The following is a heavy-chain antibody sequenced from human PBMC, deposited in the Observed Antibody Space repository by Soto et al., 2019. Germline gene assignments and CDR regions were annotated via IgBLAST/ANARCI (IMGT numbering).Heavy chain of an antibody. V-gene: IGHV1-69*19. CDR1: GGTFNTYA. CDR3: AREVQVHTPAFVY. Sequence: QVQLVQSGAEMKKPGSSVKVSCQSSGGTFNTYAMNWVQQAPGQGPEWMGAISPRFGAANYAPKFQGRVTITADESTGTSYMSLSSLTSEDTALYFCAREVQVHTPAFVYWGQGTLVTVSS. CDR2: ISPRFGAA. D-gene: IGHD3-10*01. J-gene: IGHJ4*02.